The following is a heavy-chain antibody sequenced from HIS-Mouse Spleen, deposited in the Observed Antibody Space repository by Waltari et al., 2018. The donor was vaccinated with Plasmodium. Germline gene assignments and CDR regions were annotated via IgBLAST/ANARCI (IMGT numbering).Heavy chain of an antibody. D-gene: IGHD6-13*01. CDR3: ARVLGYKAAAGTFVEYFQH. J-gene: IGHJ1*01. CDR2: INPNSCGT. Sequence: QVQLVQSGAEVKKPGASVKVSCTASGYTFTGYYMHWVRQAPGQGLEWMGWINPNSCGTNYAQKFQGRVTMTRDTSISTAYMELSRLRSDDTAVYYCARVLGYKAAAGTFVEYFQHWGQGTLVTVSS. CDR1: GYTFTGYY. V-gene: IGHV1-2*02.